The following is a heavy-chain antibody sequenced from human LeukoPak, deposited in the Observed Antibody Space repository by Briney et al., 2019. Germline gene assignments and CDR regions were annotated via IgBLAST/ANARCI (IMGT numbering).Heavy chain of an antibody. CDR2: IYTSGSI. CDR3: ASGREAQDY. Sequence: SETLSLSCTDSVGSISSYNWSWIWQPAGKRLEWIGRIYTSGSINHNPSLKSRVTISVNTSKNQCSLKLSSVTAADTAVYYCASGREAQDYWGQGPLVTVSS. V-gene: IGHV4-4*07. CDR1: VGSISSYN. J-gene: IGHJ4*02. D-gene: IGHD1-26*01.